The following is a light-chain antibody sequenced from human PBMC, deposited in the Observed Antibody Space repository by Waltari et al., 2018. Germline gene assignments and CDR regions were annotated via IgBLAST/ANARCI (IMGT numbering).Light chain of an antibody. J-gene: IGLJ2*01. CDR2: DKN. CDR1: SLRSYY. V-gene: IGLV3-19*01. CDR3: HSRDASGVGGS. Sequence: SSELTQDPAVSVAMGQTVRITCQGDSLRSYYASWYQQRPGQAPILVMYDKNNRHSGVPDRFSGSTSDNTASLTITGAQAEDEASYYCHSRDASGVGGSFGGGTKLTVL.